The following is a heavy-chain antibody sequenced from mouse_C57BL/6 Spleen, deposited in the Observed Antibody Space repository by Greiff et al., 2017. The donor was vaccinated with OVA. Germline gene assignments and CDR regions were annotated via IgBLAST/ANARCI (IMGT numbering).Heavy chain of an antibody. CDR3: AVVHFDY. J-gene: IGHJ2*01. Sequence: VQLQQSGPELVKPGASVKISCKASGYAFSSSWMNWVKQRPGKGLEWIGRIYPGDGDTNYNGKFKGKATLTADKSSSTAYMQLSSLTSEDSAVYFCAVVHFDYWGQGTTLTVSS. CDR1: GYAFSSSW. V-gene: IGHV1-82*01. D-gene: IGHD1-1*01. CDR2: IYPGDGDT.